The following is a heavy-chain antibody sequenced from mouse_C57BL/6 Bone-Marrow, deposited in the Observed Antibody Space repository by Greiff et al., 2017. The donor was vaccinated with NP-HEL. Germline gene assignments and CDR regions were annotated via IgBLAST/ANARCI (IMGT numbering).Heavy chain of an antibody. J-gene: IGHJ2*01. CDR2: ISYSGST. CDR3: ARSLGSAFDY. CDR1: GYSITSDY. V-gene: IGHV3-8*01. Sequence: EVQGVESGPGLAKPSQTLSLTCSVTGYSITSDYWNWIRKFPGNKLEYMGYISYSGSTYYYPSIKRRISISRDTSNNQYYLQLNSVTTEDTATYYGARSLGSAFDYWGQGTTLTVSS.